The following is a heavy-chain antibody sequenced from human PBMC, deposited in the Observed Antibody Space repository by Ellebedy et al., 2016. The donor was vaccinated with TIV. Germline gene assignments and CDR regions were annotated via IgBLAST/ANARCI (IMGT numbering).Heavy chain of an antibody. V-gene: IGHV1-2*02. J-gene: IGHJ6*02. CDR2: INPDSGGT. CDR3: ARVRRGSSGLDV. Sequence: ASVKVSCKTSGYVFTAYYIHWVRQAPGQGLEWMGWINPDSGGTNFAQKFQGRVTMTRDTSVNTAYMELSRLESDDTAVYYCARVRRGSSGLDVWGQGTTVTVSS. CDR1: GYVFTAYY. D-gene: IGHD6-25*01.